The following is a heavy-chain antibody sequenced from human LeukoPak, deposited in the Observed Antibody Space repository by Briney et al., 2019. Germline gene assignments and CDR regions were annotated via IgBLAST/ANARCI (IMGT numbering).Heavy chain of an antibody. CDR3: AKGYCSGGSCYSGLFDY. V-gene: IGHV3-23*01. D-gene: IGHD2-15*01. CDR2: ISSSGGRT. CDR1: GFIFSGYA. Sequence: PGGSLRLSCAASGFIFSGYAMSWVRQAPGKGLEWVSAISSSGGRTYYADSVKGRFTISRDNSKNTLYLQMNSLRAEDTAVYYCAKGYCSGGSCYSGLFDYWGQGTLVTVSS. J-gene: IGHJ4*02.